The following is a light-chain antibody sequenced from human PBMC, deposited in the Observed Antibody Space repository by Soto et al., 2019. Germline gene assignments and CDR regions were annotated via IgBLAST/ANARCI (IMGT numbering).Light chain of an antibody. V-gene: IGLV8-61*01. CDR2: STN. CDR3: VLYMGSGISV. CDR1: SGSVSTSNY. J-gene: IGLJ3*02. Sequence: QAVVTQEPSFSVSPGRTFTLTCGLSSGSVSTSNYPSWYQQTPGQTPRTLIYSTNTRSSGVPRRFSGSILGNKAALTITGAQADDESDYYCVLYMGSGISVFGGRTKVTVL.